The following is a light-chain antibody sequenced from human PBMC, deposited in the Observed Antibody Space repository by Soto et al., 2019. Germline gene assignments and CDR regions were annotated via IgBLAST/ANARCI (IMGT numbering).Light chain of an antibody. CDR3: QQYHSYPLT. CDR1: QSISSW. V-gene: IGKV1-5*03. J-gene: IGKJ4*02. Sequence: DRQMTQSPSTLSASVGDRVTITCRASQSISSWLAWYHQKPGKAPNLLIYKASSLESGVPSRFSGSGSGTEVTLTIRSLQPDDFATDYCQQYHSYPLTFGGGTNVEIK. CDR2: KAS.